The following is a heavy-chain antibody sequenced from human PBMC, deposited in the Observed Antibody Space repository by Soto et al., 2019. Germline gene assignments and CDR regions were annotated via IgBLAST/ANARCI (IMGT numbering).Heavy chain of an antibody. Sequence: ASVKVSCKASGFTFTAYYLYWMRQAPGQGLEWVGWINLNSDTTDITPKFKGRVSLTRDKTISTAYMELNRLISDATAVYYYASLYLSGLRIAARVWRYGLDVWGQGTTVTVSS. CDR2: INLNSDTT. D-gene: IGHD6-6*01. CDR3: ASLYLSGLRIAARVWRYGLDV. CDR1: GFTFTAYY. V-gene: IGHV1-2*02. J-gene: IGHJ6*02.